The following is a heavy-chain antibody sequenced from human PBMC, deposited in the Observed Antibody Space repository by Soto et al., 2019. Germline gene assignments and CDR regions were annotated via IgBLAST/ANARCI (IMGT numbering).Heavy chain of an antibody. D-gene: IGHD2-15*01. CDR3: AKVRIVVVAATKNNWFDP. CDR2: ISGSGGST. V-gene: IGHV3-23*01. Sequence: GGSLRLSCAASGFTFSSYAMSWVRQAPGKGPEWVSAISGSGGSTYYADSVKGRFTISRDNSKNTLYLQMNSLRAEDTAVYYCAKVRIVVVAATKNNWFDPWGQGTLVTVSS. J-gene: IGHJ5*02. CDR1: GFTFSSYA.